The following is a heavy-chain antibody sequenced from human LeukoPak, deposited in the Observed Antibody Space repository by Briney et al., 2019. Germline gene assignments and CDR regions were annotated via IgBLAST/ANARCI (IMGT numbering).Heavy chain of an antibody. Sequence: GGSLRLSCAASGFTFSSYGMHWVRQAPGKGLEWVEVIWYDGNNKYYADSVKGRFTISRDNYKSTLYLQMSDLTDEDTAVYYCAKRGGMVTVDWRALDIWGQGTLVTVSS. D-gene: IGHD2-21*02. V-gene: IGHV3-30*02. CDR2: IWYDGNNK. J-gene: IGHJ3*02. CDR3: AKRGGMVTVDWRALDI. CDR1: GFTFSSYG.